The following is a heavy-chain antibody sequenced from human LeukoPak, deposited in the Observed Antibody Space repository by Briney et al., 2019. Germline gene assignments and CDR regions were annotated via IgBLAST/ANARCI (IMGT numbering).Heavy chain of an antibody. CDR3: ARGLDSSGGGYYFDY. J-gene: IGHJ4*02. V-gene: IGHV3-64*04. D-gene: IGHD3-10*01. CDR2: INDNGGRT. Sequence: GGSLKLSCSASGFTFSRYAMHWVRQAPGKGLEYVPGINDNGGRTHYGDSVKGRFSISRDNSKNTLYLQMNSLRAEDTAVYYCARGLDSSGGGYYFDYWGQGTLVTVSS. CDR1: GFTFSRYA.